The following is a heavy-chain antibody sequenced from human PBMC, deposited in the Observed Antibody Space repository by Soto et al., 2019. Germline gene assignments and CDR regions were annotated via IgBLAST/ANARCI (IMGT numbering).Heavy chain of an antibody. J-gene: IGHJ4*02. CDR2: IYYNGNT. Sequence: QVQLQESGPGLVKPSETLSLTCTVSGGSISNHYWSWIRQPPGKGLEWIGYIYYNGNTNYNPSLKSRVTMSVDTSKTQFSLKVSSVTAADTAVYYCARSNWYSEYWGQGTLVTVSS. V-gene: IGHV4-59*11. D-gene: IGHD7-27*01. CDR3: ARSNWYSEY. CDR1: GGSISNHY.